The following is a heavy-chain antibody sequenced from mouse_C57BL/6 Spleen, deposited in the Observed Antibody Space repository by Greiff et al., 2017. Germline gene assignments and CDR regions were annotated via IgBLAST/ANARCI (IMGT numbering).Heavy chain of an antibody. V-gene: IGHV5-17*01. CDR2: ISGGSITV. CDR1: GFTFSDYG. D-gene: IGHD2-5*01. CDR3: SRTIGYSNNYYAMDY. J-gene: IGHJ4*01. Sequence: EVKLMESGGGLVKPGGSLTLSCAASGFTFSDYGMHWVRQAPEKGVGWVAYISGGSITVYYEDTVKGRFTISRDNAKNTLCLQMPSLRSEDTAMYYCSRTIGYSNNYYAMDYWGQGTSVTVSS.